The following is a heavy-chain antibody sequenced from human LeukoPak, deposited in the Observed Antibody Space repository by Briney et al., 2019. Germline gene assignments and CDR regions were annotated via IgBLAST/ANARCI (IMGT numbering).Heavy chain of an antibody. V-gene: IGHV1-18*01. CDR3: ARDLYYYDSSGYSFQH. CDR1: GYTFTSYD. CDR2: ISAYNGNT. Sequence: SVKVSCKASGYTFTSYDISWVRQAPGQGLEWMGWISAYNGNTNYAQKLQGRVTMTTDTSTSTAYMELRSLRSDDTAVYYCARDLYYYDSSGYSFQHWGQGTLVTVSS. D-gene: IGHD3-22*01. J-gene: IGHJ1*01.